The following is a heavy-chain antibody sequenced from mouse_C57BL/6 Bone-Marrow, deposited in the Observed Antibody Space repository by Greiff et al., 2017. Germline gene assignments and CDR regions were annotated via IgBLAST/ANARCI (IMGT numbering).Heavy chain of an antibody. V-gene: IGHV1-61*01. CDR1: GYTFTSYW. CDR3: VNVGSTYVGCPY. Sequence: QVQLQQPGAELVRPGSSVKLSCKASGYTFTSYWMDWVKQRPGQGLEWIGNIYPSDSETHYNQKFKDKATLTVDKSSSTAYMQLSSLTSEDSAVYYCVNVGSTYVGCPYWGKGTLVTVSA. J-gene: IGHJ3*01. CDR2: IYPSDSET. D-gene: IGHD1-1*01.